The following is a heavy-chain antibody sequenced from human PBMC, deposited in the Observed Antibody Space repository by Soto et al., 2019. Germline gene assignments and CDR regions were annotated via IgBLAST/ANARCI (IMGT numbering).Heavy chain of an antibody. CDR2: ISGSGGST. CDR1: GFTFSSYA. V-gene: IGHV3-23*01. CDR3: ARRFDIVLMVYGMDV. Sequence: GGSLRLSCAASGFTFSSYAMSWVRQAPGKGLEWVSAISGSGGSTYYADSVKGRFTISRDNSKNTLYLQMNSLRAEDTAVYYCARRFDIVLMVYGMDVWGQGTTVTVSS. J-gene: IGHJ6*02. D-gene: IGHD2-8*01.